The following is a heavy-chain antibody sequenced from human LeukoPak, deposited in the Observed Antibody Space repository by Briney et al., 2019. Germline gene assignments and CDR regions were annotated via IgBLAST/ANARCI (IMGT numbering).Heavy chain of an antibody. D-gene: IGHD3-9*01. Sequence: GGSLRLSCAASGFTFSSYDMHWVRQAPGKGLEWVAVIWYDGSNKYYAASVKGRFTISRESSKNTLYLQMNSLRAEDTAVYYCARERYDILTGYHGGYFDYWGQGTLVTVSS. V-gene: IGHV3-33*01. CDR2: IWYDGSNK. CDR3: ARERYDILTGYHGGYFDY. CDR1: GFTFSSYD. J-gene: IGHJ4*02.